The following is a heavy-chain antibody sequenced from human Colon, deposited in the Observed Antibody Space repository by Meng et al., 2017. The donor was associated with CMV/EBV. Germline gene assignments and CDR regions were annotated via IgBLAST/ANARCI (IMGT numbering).Heavy chain of an antibody. Sequence: ASVKVSCKTSGYTFTAYYIHWVRQAPGQGLEWMGWIDPNIGVTDYSQKFQGRVTMTSDMSIDTAYMELSRLGSDDTAVYYCARGGTARGELPLYGGQGTLVTVSS. CDR1: GYTFTAYY. CDR3: ARGGTARGELPLY. J-gene: IGHJ4*02. V-gene: IGHV1-2*02. D-gene: IGHD3-16*01. CDR2: IDPNIGVT.